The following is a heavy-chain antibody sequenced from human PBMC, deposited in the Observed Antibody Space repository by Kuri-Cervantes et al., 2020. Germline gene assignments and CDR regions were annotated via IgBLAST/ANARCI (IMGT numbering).Heavy chain of an antibody. J-gene: IGHJ6*02. CDR1: GFTFDDYA. D-gene: IGHD6-13*01. CDR2: ISWNSGSI. V-gene: IGHV3-9*01. CDR3: AKDIGPGAAAQEDYYYYGMDV. Sequence: SLKISCAASGFTFDDYAMHWVRQAPGKGLEWVSGISWNSGSIGYADSVKGRFTISRDNAKNSLYQQMNSLRAEDTALYYCAKDIGPGAAAQEDYYYYGMDVWGQGTTGTGSS.